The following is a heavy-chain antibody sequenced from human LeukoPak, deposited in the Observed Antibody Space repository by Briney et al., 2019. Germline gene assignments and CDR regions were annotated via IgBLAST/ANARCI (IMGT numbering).Heavy chain of an antibody. D-gene: IGHD3-3*01. CDR1: GGSISSSSYY. J-gene: IGHJ4*02. V-gene: IGHV4-39*07. Sequence: PSETLSLTCTVSGGSISSSSYYWGWIRQPPGKGLEWIGSIYYSGSTYYNPSLKSRVTISVDTSKNQFSLKLSSVTAADTAVYYCARGLYYDFWSGYYQPFDYWGQGTLVTVSS. CDR2: IYYSGST. CDR3: ARGLYYDFWSGYYQPFDY.